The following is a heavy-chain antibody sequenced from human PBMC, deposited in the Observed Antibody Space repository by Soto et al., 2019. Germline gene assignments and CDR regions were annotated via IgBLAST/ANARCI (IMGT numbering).Heavy chain of an antibody. CDR1: GGSISSYY. CDR2: IYYSGST. D-gene: IGHD5-12*01. CDR3: AREEWGYSGYADAFDI. V-gene: IGHV4-59*01. Sequence: QVQLQESGPGLVKPSETLSLTCTVSGGSISSYYWSWIRQPPGKGLEWIGYIYYSGSTNYNPSLKSRVTISVDTSKNQFSLKPSSFTAADTAVYYCAREEWGYSGYADAFDIWGQGTMVTVSS. J-gene: IGHJ3*02.